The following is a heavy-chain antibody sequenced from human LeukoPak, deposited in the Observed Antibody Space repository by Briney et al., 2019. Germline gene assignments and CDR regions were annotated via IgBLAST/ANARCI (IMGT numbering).Heavy chain of an antibody. D-gene: IGHD6-13*01. J-gene: IGHJ4*02. CDR2: IWYDGSNK. Sequence: GRSLRLSCAASGFTFSSYGMHWVRQAPGKGLEWVAVIWYDGSNKYYADSVKGRFTISRDNSKNTLYLQMNSLRAEDTAVYYCARSGRESSWRPDYYDYWGQGTLVTVSS. CDR1: GFTFSSYG. V-gene: IGHV3-33*01. CDR3: ARSGRESSWRPDYYDY.